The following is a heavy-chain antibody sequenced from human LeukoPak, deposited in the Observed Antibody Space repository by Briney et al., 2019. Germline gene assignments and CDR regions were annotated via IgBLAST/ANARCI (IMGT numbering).Heavy chain of an antibody. J-gene: IGHJ4*02. Sequence: SVKVSCKASGGTFSSYTISWVRQAPGQGLEWMGRIIPILGIANYAQKFQGRVTITADKSTSTAYMELSSLRSEDTAVYYCAKSVSSIAVAGLHYFDYWGQGTLVTVSS. CDR3: AKSVSSIAVAGLHYFDY. CDR2: IIPILGIA. D-gene: IGHD6-19*01. V-gene: IGHV1-69*02. CDR1: GGTFSSYT.